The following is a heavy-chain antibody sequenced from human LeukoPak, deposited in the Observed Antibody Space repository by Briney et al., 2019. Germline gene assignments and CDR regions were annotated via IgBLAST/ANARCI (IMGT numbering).Heavy chain of an antibody. CDR1: GGSVSSGSYY. Sequence: SETLSLTCTVSGGSVSSGSYYWSWIRQPPGKGLEWIGYIYYSGSTIYNPSLKSRVTISVDTSKNQFSLKLSSVTAADTAVYYCARFPLYCSSTSCYGDAFDIWGQGTMVTVSS. D-gene: IGHD2-2*01. J-gene: IGHJ3*02. CDR2: IYYSGST. CDR3: ARFPLYCSSTSCYGDAFDI. V-gene: IGHV4-61*01.